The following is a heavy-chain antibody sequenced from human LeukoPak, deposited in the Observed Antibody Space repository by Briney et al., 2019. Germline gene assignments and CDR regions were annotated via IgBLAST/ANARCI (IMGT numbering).Heavy chain of an antibody. CDR3: AKDLGHFYDSMSP. CDR2: ISYDGSNK. CDR1: GFTFRSYG. Sequence: PGGSLRLSCAASGFTFRSYGMHWVRQAPGKGLEWVAVISYDGSNKYYADSVKGRFTISRDNSKNTLYLQMNSLRAEDTAVYYCAKDLGHFYDSMSPWGQGTLVTVSS. J-gene: IGHJ5*02. V-gene: IGHV3-30*18. D-gene: IGHD3-22*01.